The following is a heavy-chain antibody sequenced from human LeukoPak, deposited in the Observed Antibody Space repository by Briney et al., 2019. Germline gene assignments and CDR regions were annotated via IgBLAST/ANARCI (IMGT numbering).Heavy chain of an antibody. CDR1: GYTFTGYY. CDR3: AFFEYSSSSSHY. Sequence: ASVKVSCKASGYTFTGYYMHWVRQAPGQGLEWMGRINPNSGGTNYAQKFQGRVTMTRDTSINTAYMELSSLRSDDTAMYYCAFFEYSSSSSHYWGQGTLVTVSS. J-gene: IGHJ4*02. CDR2: INPNSGGT. D-gene: IGHD6-6*01. V-gene: IGHV1-2*06.